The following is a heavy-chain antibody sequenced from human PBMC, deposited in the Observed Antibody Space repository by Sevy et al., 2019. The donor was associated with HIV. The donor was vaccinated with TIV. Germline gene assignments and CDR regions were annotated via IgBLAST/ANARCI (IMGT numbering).Heavy chain of an antibody. CDR1: GFTFSNAW. V-gene: IGHV3-15*01. D-gene: IGHD2-15*01. CDR2: IKSKTDGGTT. CDR3: TTDLRRCSGGSCYSEAFDI. Sequence: GGSLRLSCAASGFTFSNAWMSWVRQAPGKGLEWVGRIKSKTDGGTTDYAAPVKGRFTISRDDSKNTLYLQMNSLKTEDNAVYYCTTDLRRCSGGSCYSEAFDIWGQGTMVTVSS. J-gene: IGHJ3*02.